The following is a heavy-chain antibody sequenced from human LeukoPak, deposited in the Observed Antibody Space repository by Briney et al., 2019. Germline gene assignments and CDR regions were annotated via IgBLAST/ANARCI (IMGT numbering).Heavy chain of an antibody. CDR3: ARVGETGTVTMELDF. J-gene: IGHJ4*02. CDR2: MSFDGNFE. Sequence: PGGSLRLSCAASGFAFADYSLHWVRQAPGKGLEWVALMSFDGNFENFADSVKGRFTISRDTARNTLYLHMGSLGVEDSAVYYCARVGETGTVTMELDFWGQGALVTVSS. CDR1: GFAFADYS. D-gene: IGHD1-1*01. V-gene: IGHV3-30*04.